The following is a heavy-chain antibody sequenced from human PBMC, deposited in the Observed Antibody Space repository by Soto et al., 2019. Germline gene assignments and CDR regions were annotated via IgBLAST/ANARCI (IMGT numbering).Heavy chain of an antibody. D-gene: IGHD6-19*01. CDR1: GFTFSSYA. V-gene: IGHV3-23*01. CDR3: AKEYEYSSGWERIDY. CDR2: ISGSGIST. Sequence: EVQLLESGGGLVQPGGSRRLSCAASGFTFSSYAMSWVRQAPGKGLEWVSAISGSGISTYYADSVKGRFTISRDNSKNTLYLQMNSLRAEDTAVYYCAKEYEYSSGWERIDYWGQGTLVTVSS. J-gene: IGHJ4*02.